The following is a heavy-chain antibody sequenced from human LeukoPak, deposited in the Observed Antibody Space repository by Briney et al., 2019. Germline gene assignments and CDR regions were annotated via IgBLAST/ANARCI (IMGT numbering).Heavy chain of an antibody. D-gene: IGHD6-19*01. Sequence: SGGSLRLSCAVSGFTFTSYWMSWVHQAPGKGLEWVAVISYDGSNKYYADSVKGRFTISRDNSKNTLYLQMNSLRAEDTAVYYCASDSSGWSPIDYWGQGTLVTVSS. V-gene: IGHV3-30*03. CDR3: ASDSSGWSPIDY. J-gene: IGHJ4*02. CDR2: ISYDGSNK. CDR1: GFTFTSYW.